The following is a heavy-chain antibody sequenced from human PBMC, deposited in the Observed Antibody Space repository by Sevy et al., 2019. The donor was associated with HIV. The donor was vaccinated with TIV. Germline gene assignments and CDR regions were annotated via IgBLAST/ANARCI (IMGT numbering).Heavy chain of an antibody. Sequence: GGCLRLSCAASGFTFSDSYMSWIRQAPGKGLEWISYISSSSSYTNYADSVKVRFTISRDNAKNSLYLHMNSLRAEDTAVYYCARARVVASFPYYLDHWGQGTLVTVSS. CDR2: ISSSSSYT. D-gene: IGHD5-12*01. CDR3: ARARVVASFPYYLDH. CDR1: GFTFSDSY. V-gene: IGHV3-11*06. J-gene: IGHJ4*02.